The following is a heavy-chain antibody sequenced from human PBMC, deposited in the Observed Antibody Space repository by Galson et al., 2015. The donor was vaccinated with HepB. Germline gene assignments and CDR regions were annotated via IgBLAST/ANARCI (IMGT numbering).Heavy chain of an antibody. CDR3: ARSGIAAAGTHIWFDP. V-gene: IGHV1-18*01. J-gene: IGHJ5*02. Sequence: SVKVSCKASGYTFNTYGISWVRQAPGQGLEWMGWISAYNGNTNYAQKLHGRVAMTTDTSTSTAYMELRSLRSDDTAVYYCARSGIAAAGTHIWFDPWGQGTLVTVSS. CDR2: ISAYNGNT. D-gene: IGHD6-13*01. CDR1: GYTFNTYG.